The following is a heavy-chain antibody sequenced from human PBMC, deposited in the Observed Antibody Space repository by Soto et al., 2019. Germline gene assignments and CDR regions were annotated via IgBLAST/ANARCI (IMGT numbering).Heavy chain of an antibody. Sequence: SETLSLTCTVSGGSISSGDYYWSWIRQPPGKGLEWIGYIYYSGSTYYNPSLKSRVTISVDTSKNQFSLKLSSVTAADTAVYYCARGPISPYGPLYYYYYGMDVWGQGTTVTVSS. J-gene: IGHJ6*02. D-gene: IGHD3-3*02. CDR2: IYYSGST. CDR1: GGSISSGDYY. CDR3: ARGPISPYGPLYYYYYGMDV. V-gene: IGHV4-30-4*01.